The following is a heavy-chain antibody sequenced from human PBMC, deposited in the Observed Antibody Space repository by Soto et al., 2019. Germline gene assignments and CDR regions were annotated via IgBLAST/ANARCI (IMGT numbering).Heavy chain of an antibody. CDR2: IYYSGST. CDR1: GGSISSYY. D-gene: IGHD4-17*01. CDR3: ARHPRGTTVAPSVKWYFDL. V-gene: IGHV4-59*08. Sequence: QVQLQESGPGLVKPSETLSLTCTVSGGSISSYYWSWIRQPPGKGLEWIGYIYYSGSTNYNPSLKSRVTISVDTSKNQFSLKLSSVTAADTAVYYCARHPRGTTVAPSVKWYFDLWGRGTLVTVSS. J-gene: IGHJ2*01.